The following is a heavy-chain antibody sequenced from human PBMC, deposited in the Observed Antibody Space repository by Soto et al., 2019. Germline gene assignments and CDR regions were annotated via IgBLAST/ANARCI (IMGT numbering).Heavy chain of an antibody. D-gene: IGHD3-3*01. CDR1: GFSFSYYG. CDR2: ISTSSSNI. J-gene: IGHJ6*03. V-gene: IGHV3-48*01. CDR3: ARETISGNFCRDP. Sequence: GGSLRLSCAASGFSFSYYGMNWVRQAPGKGLEWVSYISTSSSNIYYADSVKGRFTISRDNATTSLCLLSHSVSVADTAGYYGARETISGNFCRDPWGKGIKVTVSS.